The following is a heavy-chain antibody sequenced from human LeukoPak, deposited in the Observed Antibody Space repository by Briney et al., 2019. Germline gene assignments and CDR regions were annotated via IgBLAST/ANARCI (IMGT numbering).Heavy chain of an antibody. J-gene: IGHJ5*02. CDR3: ARLKAYYGSGSYYPLGDWFDP. V-gene: IGHV4-30-2*01. CDR1: GGSISSGGYS. D-gene: IGHD3-10*01. Sequence: SDTLSLTCAVSGGSISSGGYSWSWIRQPPGKGLEWIGYIYRSGSTYYNPSLKSRVTISVDRSKNQFSLKLSSVTAADTAVYYCARLKAYYGSGSYYPLGDWFDPRGQGTLVTVSS. CDR2: IYRSGST.